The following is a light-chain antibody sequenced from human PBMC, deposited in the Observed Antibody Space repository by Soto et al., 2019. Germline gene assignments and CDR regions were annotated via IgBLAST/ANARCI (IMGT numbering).Light chain of an antibody. CDR3: APYTSSSTSVI. J-gene: IGLJ2*01. Sequence: QSALTQPASVSGSPGQSVTISCTGTSSDVGGYQYVSWYQQHPDKAPKLIIFEVSNRPSGISSRFSGSKSGNTASLTISGLQAEDAADYYCAPYTSSSTSVIFGRGTKLTVL. V-gene: IGLV2-14*01. CDR1: SSDVGGYQY. CDR2: EVS.